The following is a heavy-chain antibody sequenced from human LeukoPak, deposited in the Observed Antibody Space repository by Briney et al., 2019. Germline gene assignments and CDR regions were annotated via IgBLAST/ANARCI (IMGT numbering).Heavy chain of an antibody. CDR3: ATGGEIAARGWFDP. CDR1: GYTFTSYG. J-gene: IGHJ5*02. D-gene: IGHD6-6*01. CDR2: ISAYNGNT. Sequence: ASVKVSCKASGYTFTSYGISWVRQAPGQGLEWMGWISAYNGNTNYAQKLQGRVTMTTDTSTSTAYMGLRSLRSDDTAVYYCATGGEIAARGWFDPWGQGTLVTVSS. V-gene: IGHV1-18*01.